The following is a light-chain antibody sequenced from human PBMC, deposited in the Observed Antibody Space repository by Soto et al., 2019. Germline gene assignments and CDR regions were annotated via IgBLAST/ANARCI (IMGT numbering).Light chain of an antibody. CDR3: AAWDDRLSAYV. CDR1: SSNIGSNY. CDR2: RNN. V-gene: IGLV1-47*01. J-gene: IGLJ1*01. Sequence: QSALTQPPSASGTPGQRVTISCSGSSSNIGSNYLYWYQQLPGMAPKLLFYRNNQRPSGVPDRFSGSKSGTSASLAISGLRSEDEAEYYCAAWDDRLSAYVFGSGTKLTVL.